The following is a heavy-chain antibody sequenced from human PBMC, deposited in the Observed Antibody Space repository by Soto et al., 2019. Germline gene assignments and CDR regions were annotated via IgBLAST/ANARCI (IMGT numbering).Heavy chain of an antibody. CDR1: GFTVSSYG. Sequence: QVQLVESGGGVVEPGRSLRLSCAASGFTVSSYGMHWVRQAPGQGLEWVSAIWYDGSSKLYSESVKDRFTISRDNSKNTLYLQMNSLRAEDTAVYYCAKSRDGYIHGQYWGQGTLVTVSS. CDR3: AKSRDGYIHGQY. J-gene: IGHJ4*02. V-gene: IGHV3-33*03. CDR2: IWYDGSSK. D-gene: IGHD2-21*02.